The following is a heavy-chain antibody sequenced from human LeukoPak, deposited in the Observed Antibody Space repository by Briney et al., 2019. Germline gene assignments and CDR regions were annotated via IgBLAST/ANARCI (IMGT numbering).Heavy chain of an antibody. CDR1: GGTFSSYA. Sequence: TSVKVSCKASGGTFSSYAISWVRQAPGQGLEWMGRIIPILGIANYAQKFQGRVTITADKSTGTAYMELSSLRSEDTAVYYCARVEDSSKIDYWGQGTLVTVSS. D-gene: IGHD3-22*01. CDR3: ARVEDSSKIDY. J-gene: IGHJ4*02. CDR2: IIPILGIA. V-gene: IGHV1-69*04.